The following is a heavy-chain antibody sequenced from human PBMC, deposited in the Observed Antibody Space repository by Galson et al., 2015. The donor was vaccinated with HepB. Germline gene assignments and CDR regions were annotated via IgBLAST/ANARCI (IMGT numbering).Heavy chain of an antibody. V-gene: IGHV1-18*01. CDR2: INPYNHNT. CDR3: ARDSDLVVGSVGLDY. CDR1: GSSIIKFG. Sequence: SVKVSCKASGSSIIKFGISWVRQAPGQGLEWMAWINPYNHNTNSAQKFQGRVSMTSDTSTSTVYMELRSLTSDDTAVYYCARDSDLVVGSVGLDYWGQGTLITVSS. J-gene: IGHJ4*02. D-gene: IGHD2-15*01.